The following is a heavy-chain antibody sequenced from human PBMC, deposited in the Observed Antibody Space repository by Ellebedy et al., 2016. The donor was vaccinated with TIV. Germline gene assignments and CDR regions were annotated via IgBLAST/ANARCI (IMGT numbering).Heavy chain of an antibody. D-gene: IGHD4/OR15-4a*01. CDR2: LVPIFGTA. Sequence: AALVKVSCKASGGTFNSFAISWVRQAPGQGLEWMGGLVPIFGTAKYAQRFQGRVTITAVESTSTAYMELNSLRSDDTAVYYCATDDGATAPGVFEHWGQGTPVTVSS. CDR1: GGTFNSFA. V-gene: IGHV1-69*13. J-gene: IGHJ4*02. CDR3: ATDDGATAPGVFEH.